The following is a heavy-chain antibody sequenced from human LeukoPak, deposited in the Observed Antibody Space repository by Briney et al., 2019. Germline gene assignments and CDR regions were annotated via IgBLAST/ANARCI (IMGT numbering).Heavy chain of an antibody. CDR1: GFTFSDHY. D-gene: IGHD3-22*01. CDR2: IGHDGADK. CDR3: ARNSDYYDYSPQSV. Sequence: GGSLRLSCEASGFTFSDHYMDWVRQAPGKGLEWVALIGHDGADKYYADSVKGRFLISRDNSKNMLFLQMNSLIIEDTAVYYCARNSDYYDYSPQSVWGQGTLVTVS. V-gene: IGHV3-30*03. J-gene: IGHJ4*02.